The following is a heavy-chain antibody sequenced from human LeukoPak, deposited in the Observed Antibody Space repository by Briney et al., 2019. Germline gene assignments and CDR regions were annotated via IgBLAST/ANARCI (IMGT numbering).Heavy chain of an antibody. Sequence: QTGGSLRLSCAASGFTFTTYAMSWVRQTPGKGLEWVAFIRYDGSNKYYADSVKGRFTISRDNSKNTLFLQMNSLRNEDTAVYYCAKEGSNSYGQYYFYFYMDVWGKGTTVTVSS. CDR2: IRYDGSNK. V-gene: IGHV3-30*02. D-gene: IGHD5-18*01. CDR1: GFTFTTYA. J-gene: IGHJ6*03. CDR3: AKEGSNSYGQYYFYFYMDV.